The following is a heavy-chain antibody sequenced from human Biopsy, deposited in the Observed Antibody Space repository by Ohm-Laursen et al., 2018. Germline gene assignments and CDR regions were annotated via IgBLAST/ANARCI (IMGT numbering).Heavy chain of an antibody. V-gene: IGHV4-59*01. CDR2: IYYSGST. Sequence: PSQTLSLTCPVSGGSISSDYWSWIRQTPGKGLEWIGYIYYSGSTNYNPSLKSRVTISVDTSKNQFSLRLNSVTAADTAVYYCARATNSTGWPYYYFYGMDVWGLGTTVTVSS. CDR1: GGSISSDY. D-gene: IGHD2/OR15-2a*01. CDR3: ARATNSTGWPYYYFYGMDV. J-gene: IGHJ6*02.